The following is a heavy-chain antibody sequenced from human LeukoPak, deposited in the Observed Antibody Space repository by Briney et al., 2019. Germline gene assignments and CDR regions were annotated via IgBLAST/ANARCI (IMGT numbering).Heavy chain of an antibody. Sequence: PSETLSLTCTVSGDFISRYYWSWIRQPPGKGLEWIGYIYNGGGTNYNPSLKSRVTISVDTSKNQFSLKLSSVTAADTAIYYCARADGTYIWDYWGQGTLVTVSS. J-gene: IGHJ4*02. CDR3: ARADGTYIWDY. CDR1: GDFISRYY. D-gene: IGHD1-26*01. CDR2: IYNGGGT. V-gene: IGHV4-59*08.